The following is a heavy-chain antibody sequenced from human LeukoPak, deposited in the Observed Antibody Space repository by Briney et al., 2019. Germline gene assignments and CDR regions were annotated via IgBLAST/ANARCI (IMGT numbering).Heavy chain of an antibody. J-gene: IGHJ6*02. CDR1: GFTFSDHY. CDR3: ARGHYGLDV. CDR2: IYNSASNT. V-gene: IGHV3-11*01. Sequence: GGSLRLSCAASGFTFSDHYMSWIRQTPGKGLEWISYIYNSASNTYYADSVKGRFTISRDNAKNVLYLQMNNLRVEDTAVYYCARGHYGLDVWGQGTTVTVSS.